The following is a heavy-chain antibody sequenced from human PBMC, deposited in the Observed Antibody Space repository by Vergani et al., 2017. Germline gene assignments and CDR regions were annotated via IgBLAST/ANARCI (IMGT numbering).Heavy chain of an antibody. CDR2: IIPIFGTA. CDR3: ARDWADYGSGSFNYYYYGMDV. CDR1: GGTFSSYA. V-gene: IGHV1-69*18. Sequence: QVQLVQSGAEVKKPGSSVKVSCKASGGTFSSYAISWVRQAPGQGLEWMGRIIPIFGTANYAQKFQGRVTITADESTSTAYMELSSLRSEDTAVYYCARDWADYGSGSFNYYYYGMDVWGQGTTVTVS. D-gene: IGHD3-10*01. J-gene: IGHJ6*02.